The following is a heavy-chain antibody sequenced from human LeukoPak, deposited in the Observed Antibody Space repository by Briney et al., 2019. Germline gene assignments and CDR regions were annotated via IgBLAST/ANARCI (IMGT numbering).Heavy chain of an antibody. V-gene: IGHV4-34*01. CDR3: ATRINWFDP. Sequence: PSETLSLTCAVYGGSFSGYYWGWIRQPPGKGLEWIGEINHSGSTNYNPSLKSRVTISVDTSKNQFSLKLSSVTAADTAVYYCATRINWFDPWGQGTLVTVSS. D-gene: IGHD2-21*01. CDR2: INHSGST. CDR1: GGSFSGYY. J-gene: IGHJ5*02.